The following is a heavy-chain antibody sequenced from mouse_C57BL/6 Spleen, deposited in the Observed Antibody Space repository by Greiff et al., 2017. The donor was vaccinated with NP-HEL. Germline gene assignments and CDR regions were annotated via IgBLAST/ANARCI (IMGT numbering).Heavy chain of an antibody. D-gene: IGHD1-1*01. Sequence: VKLQESGAELVKPGASVKISCKASGYAFSSYWMNWVKQRPGKGLEWIGQIYPGDGDTNYNGKFKGKATLTADKSSSTAYMQLSSLTSEDSAVYCCARSRLLLRYFDYWGHSTTLTVSS. CDR3: ARSRLLLRYFDY. J-gene: IGHJ2*01. CDR2: IYPGDGDT. V-gene: IGHV1-80*01. CDR1: GYAFSSYW.